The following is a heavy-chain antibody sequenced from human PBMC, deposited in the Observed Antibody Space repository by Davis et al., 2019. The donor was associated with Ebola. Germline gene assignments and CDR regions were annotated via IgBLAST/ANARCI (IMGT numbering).Heavy chain of an antibody. J-gene: IGHJ6*02. V-gene: IGHV4-34*01. D-gene: IGHD3-3*01. CDR3: ARDHGFLEWSDYYGMDV. Sequence: SETLSLTCAVYGGSFSGYYWSWIRQPPGKGLEWIGEINHSGSTNYNPSLKSRVTISVDTSKNQFSLKLNSVTAADTAVYYCARDHGFLEWSDYYGMDVWGQGTTVTVSS. CDR1: GGSFSGYY. CDR2: INHSGST.